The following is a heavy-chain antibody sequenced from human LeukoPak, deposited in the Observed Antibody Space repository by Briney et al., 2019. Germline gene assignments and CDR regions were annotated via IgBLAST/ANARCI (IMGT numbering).Heavy chain of an antibody. CDR3: ARDLGYCSSTSCPPDY. J-gene: IGHJ4*02. D-gene: IGHD2-2*01. Sequence: PGGSLRLSCAASGFTFSSYWMHWVRQAPGKGLVWVSRSNTDGSSTSYADSVKGRFTISRDNAKNTLYLQMNSLRAEDTAVYYCARDLGYCSSTSCPPDYWGQGTLVTVSS. V-gene: IGHV3-74*01. CDR1: GFTFSSYW. CDR2: SNTDGSST.